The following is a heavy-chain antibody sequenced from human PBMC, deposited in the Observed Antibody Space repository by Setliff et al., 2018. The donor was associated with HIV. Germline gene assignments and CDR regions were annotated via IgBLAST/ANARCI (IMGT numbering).Heavy chain of an antibody. J-gene: IGHJ4*02. CDR1: EFTFSSSA. Sequence: LRLSCVASEFTFSSSAMNWVRKAPGKGLEWVSSITDSGHTTYYADSVEGRFTISRENSKSIVYLQMNSLKTEDTAVYYCTRGFPLDSWGQGTLVTVS. CDR2: ITDSGHTT. V-gene: IGHV3-23*01. CDR3: TRGFPLDS. D-gene: IGHD3-10*01.